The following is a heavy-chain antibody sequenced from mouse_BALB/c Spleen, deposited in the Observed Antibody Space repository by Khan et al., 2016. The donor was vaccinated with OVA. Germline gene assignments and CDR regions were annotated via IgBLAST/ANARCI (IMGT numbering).Heavy chain of an antibody. V-gene: IGHV2-9*02. J-gene: IGHJ4*01. D-gene: IGHD2-4*01. CDR1: RFSLTSYG. CDR2: IWAGGST. CDR3: ARGQIYYDYDGDYYAMDY. Sequence: VELMESGPGLVAPSQSLSITCTVSRFSLTSYGVHWVRQPPGKGLEWLGVIWAGGSTNYNSALMSRLSISKDISKSQVFLKMNSLQTDDTAMYYCARGQIYYDYDGDYYAMDYWGQGTSVTVSS.